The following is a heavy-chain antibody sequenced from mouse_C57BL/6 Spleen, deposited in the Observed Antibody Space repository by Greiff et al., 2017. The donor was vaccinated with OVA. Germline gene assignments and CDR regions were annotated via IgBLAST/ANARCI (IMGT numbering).Heavy chain of an antibody. J-gene: IGHJ4*01. Sequence: VHLVESGPGLVQPSQSLSITCTVSGFSLTSYGVHWVRQSPGKGLEWLGVIWSGGSTDYNAAFISRLSISKDNSKSQVFFKMNSLQADDTAIYYCARPYSNPYYYAMDYWGQGTSVTVSS. CDR1: GFSLTSYG. CDR3: ARPYSNPYYYAMDY. V-gene: IGHV2-2*01. CDR2: IWSGGST. D-gene: IGHD2-5*01.